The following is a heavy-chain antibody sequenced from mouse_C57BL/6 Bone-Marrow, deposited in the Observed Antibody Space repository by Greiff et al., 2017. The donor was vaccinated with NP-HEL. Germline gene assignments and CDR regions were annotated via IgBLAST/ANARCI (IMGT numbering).Heavy chain of an antibody. CDR2: ISSGGSYT. V-gene: IGHV5-6*01. J-gene: IGHJ3*01. Sequence: EVMLVESGGDLVKPGGSLKLSCAASGFTFSSYGMSWVRQTPDKRLEWVATISSGGSYTYYLDSVKGRFTLSSDNAKNTLYLQMSSLKSHDSAIYYCARHLGLLGLLSWFAYWGQGTLVTVSA. CDR3: ARHLGLLGLLSWFAY. CDR1: GFTFSSYG. D-gene: IGHD2-12*01.